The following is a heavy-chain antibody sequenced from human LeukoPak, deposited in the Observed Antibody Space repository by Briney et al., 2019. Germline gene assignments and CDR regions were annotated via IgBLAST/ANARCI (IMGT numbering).Heavy chain of an antibody. CDR2: MNPNSGNT. D-gene: IGHD3-10*01. V-gene: IGHV1-8*01. CDR3: ATRITLVGGFDY. J-gene: IGHJ4*02. CDR1: GYTFTSYD. Sequence: RASVKVSCKASGYTFTSYDISWVRQATGQGLEWMGWMNPNSGNTGYAQKFQGRVTMTRNTSISTAYMELSSLRSEDTAVYYCATRITLVGGFDYWGQGTLVTVSS.